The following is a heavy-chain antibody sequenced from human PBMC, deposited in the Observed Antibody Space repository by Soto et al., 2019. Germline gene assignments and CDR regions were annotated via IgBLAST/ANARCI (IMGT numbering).Heavy chain of an antibody. CDR2: IKQDGSGK. V-gene: IGHV3-7*01. D-gene: IGHD2-21*02. J-gene: IGHJ4*02. CDR3: ARGAYCGGDCRYYFDY. CDR1: GFTFSNYW. Sequence: EVQLVESGGDLVQPGGSLRLSCAASGFTFSNYWMSWVRQAPGKGLEWMANIKQDGSGKNYVASVKGRFTISRDNAKNSLYLQMNSLRAEDTAVYYCARGAYCGGDCRYYFDYWGLGTLVTVSS.